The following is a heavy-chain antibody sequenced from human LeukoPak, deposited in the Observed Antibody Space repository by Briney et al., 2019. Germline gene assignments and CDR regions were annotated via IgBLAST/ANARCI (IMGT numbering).Heavy chain of an antibody. CDR2: ISYDGSNK. CDR3: AELGITMIGGV. CDR1: GFTFSNYV. V-gene: IGHV3-30*04. Sequence: GGSLRLSCAASGFTFSNYVMHWVRQAPGRGLECVAVISYDGSNKYYADSVKGRFTISRDNAKNTLYLQMNSLRAEDTAVYYCAELGITMIGGVWGKGTTVTISP. D-gene: IGHD3-10*02. J-gene: IGHJ6*04.